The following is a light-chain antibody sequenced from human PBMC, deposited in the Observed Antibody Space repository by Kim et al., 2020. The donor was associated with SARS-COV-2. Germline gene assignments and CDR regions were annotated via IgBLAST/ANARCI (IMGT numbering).Light chain of an antibody. V-gene: IGKV1-33*01. CDR2: DAS. CDR3: QQYDRPPYT. J-gene: IGKJ2*01. CDR1: QGISNY. Sequence: SASVGDRVIITCQANQGISNYLNWYQQKPGKAPKLLIYDASDLETGVPSRFSGSGSGTEFTFTINSLQPEDIATYYCQQYDRPPYTFGQGTKLEI.